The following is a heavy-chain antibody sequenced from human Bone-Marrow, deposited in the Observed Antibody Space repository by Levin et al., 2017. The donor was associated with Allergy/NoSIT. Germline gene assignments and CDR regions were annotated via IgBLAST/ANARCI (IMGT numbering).Heavy chain of an antibody. J-gene: IGHJ3*02. Sequence: PGGSLRLSCAASGFRLGNYPMHWVRQAPGKGLEWVAVIGYDGINVDYADSVKGRFTLSRDISNDTMHLQLSSLRIDDTAVYYCARDDLWFGELFQPNDAFDIWGQGTTVIVSS. CDR3: ARDDLWFGELFQPNDAFDI. D-gene: IGHD3-10*01. CDR2: IGYDGINV. CDR1: GFRLGNYP. V-gene: IGHV3-30-3*01.